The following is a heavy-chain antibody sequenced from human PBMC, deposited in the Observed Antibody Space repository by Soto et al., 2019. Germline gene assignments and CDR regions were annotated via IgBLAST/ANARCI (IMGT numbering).Heavy chain of an antibody. CDR3: AKRRSSRWELLRDNWFDP. CDR1: GFTFSSYA. D-gene: IGHD1-26*01. J-gene: IGHJ5*02. Sequence: QPGGSLRLSCAASGFTFSSYAMSWVRQAPGKGLEWVSAISGSGGSTYYADSVKGRFTISRDNSKNTLYLQMNSLRAEDTAVYYCAKRRSSRWELLRDNWFDPWGQGTLVTVSS. V-gene: IGHV3-23*01. CDR2: ISGSGGST.